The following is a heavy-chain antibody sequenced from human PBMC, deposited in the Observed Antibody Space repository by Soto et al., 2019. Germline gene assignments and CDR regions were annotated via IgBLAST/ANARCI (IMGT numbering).Heavy chain of an antibody. V-gene: IGHV2-70*11. J-gene: IGHJ4*02. CDR3: ARLPRSYSGSYTYFDY. D-gene: IGHD1-26*01. CDR2: IDWDGEK. CDR1: GFSLNTRGVG. Sequence: SGPTLVNPTQPLTLTCTFSGFSLNTRGVGVRCIRQPPGKALEWLARIDWDGEKYYSPSLKTRLTISKDTSKNQVVLTMTNMDPVDTATYYCARLPRSYSGSYTYFDYWGQGTLVTVSS.